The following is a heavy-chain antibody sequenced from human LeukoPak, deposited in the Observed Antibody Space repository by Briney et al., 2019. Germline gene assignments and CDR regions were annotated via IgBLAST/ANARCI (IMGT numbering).Heavy chain of an antibody. D-gene: IGHD1-26*01. J-gene: IGHJ4*02. Sequence: SETLSLTCTVSGGSISGYFWSWIRQPAGKGLEWIGRIYTSGNTDYNPSLKSRVSISVDTSKNQFSLKLTSVTAADTAVYFCARDSSGNYPILPLDYWGQGILVTVSS. CDR3: ARDSSGNYPILPLDY. CDR2: IYTSGNT. CDR1: GGSISGYF. V-gene: IGHV4-4*07.